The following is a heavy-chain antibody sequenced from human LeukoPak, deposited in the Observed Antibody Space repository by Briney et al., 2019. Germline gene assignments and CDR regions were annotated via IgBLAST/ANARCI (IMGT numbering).Heavy chain of an antibody. CDR1: GGTFSSYA. V-gene: IGHV1-69*13. CDR2: IIPIFGTA. Sequence: SVKVSCKASGGTFSSYAISWVRQAPGQGLEWMGGIIPIFGTANYAQKFQGRVTITADESTSTAYMELSSLRSEDTAMYYCARGRWDYTVTTLYYFDSWGQGTLVTVSS. J-gene: IGHJ4*02. D-gene: IGHD4-11*01. CDR3: ARGRWDYTVTTLYYFDS.